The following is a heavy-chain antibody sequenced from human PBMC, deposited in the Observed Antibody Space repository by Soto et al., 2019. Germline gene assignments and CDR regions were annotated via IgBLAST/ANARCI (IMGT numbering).Heavy chain of an antibody. CDR3: ARDLRIAAAGTRGYLGY. D-gene: IGHD6-13*01. CDR2: IIPIFGTA. CDR1: GGTFSSYA. Sequence: GASVQVSCKASGGTFSSYAISWVRQAPGQGLEWMGGIIPIFGTANYAQKFQGRVTITADKSTSTAYMELSGLRSEDTAVYYCARDLRIAAAGTRGYLGYWGQGTMVTVSA. J-gene: IGHJ4*02. V-gene: IGHV1-69*06.